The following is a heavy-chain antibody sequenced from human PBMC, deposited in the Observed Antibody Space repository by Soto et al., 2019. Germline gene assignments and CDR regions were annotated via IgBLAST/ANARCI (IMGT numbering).Heavy chain of an antibody. Sequence: EVQLLESGGGLVQPGGSLRLSCAASGFTFSSYAMSWVRQAPGKGLEWVSAISGSGGSTYYADSVKGRFTISRDNSKNTLYLQMNSLRAEDTAVYYWANLFYGDYYFDYWGQGTLVTVSS. CDR1: GFTFSSYA. V-gene: IGHV3-23*01. J-gene: IGHJ4*02. D-gene: IGHD4-17*01. CDR3: ANLFYGDYYFDY. CDR2: ISGSGGST.